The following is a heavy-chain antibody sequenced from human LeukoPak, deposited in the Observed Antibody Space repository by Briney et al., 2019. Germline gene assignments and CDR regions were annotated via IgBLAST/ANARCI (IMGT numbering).Heavy chain of an antibody. Sequence: ASVKVSCKASGYTFTGYYMHWVRQAPGQGLEWMGRINPNSGGTNYAQKFQGRVTMTRDTSTSTAYMELSRLRSDDTAVYYCARDDSSGPYYYYMDVWGKGTTVTVSS. CDR2: INPNSGGT. CDR1: GYTFTGYY. V-gene: IGHV1-2*06. D-gene: IGHD6-19*01. CDR3: ARDDSSGPYYYYMDV. J-gene: IGHJ6*03.